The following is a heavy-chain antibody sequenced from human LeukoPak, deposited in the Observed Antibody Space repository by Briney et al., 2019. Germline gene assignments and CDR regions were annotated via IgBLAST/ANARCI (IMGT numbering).Heavy chain of an antibody. CDR2: IYHSGST. Sequence: PSETLSLTCAVSGGSISSSNWWSWVRPPPGKGLEWIGKIYHSGSTNYNPSLKSRVTISVDKSKNQFSLKLSSVTAADTAVYYCARGASTVTTNDAFDIWGQGTMVTVSS. D-gene: IGHD4-17*01. V-gene: IGHV4-4*02. J-gene: IGHJ3*02. CDR1: GGSISSSNW. CDR3: ARGASTVTTNDAFDI.